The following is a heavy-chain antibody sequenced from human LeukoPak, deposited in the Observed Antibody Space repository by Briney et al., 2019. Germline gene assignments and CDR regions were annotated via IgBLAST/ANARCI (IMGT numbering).Heavy chain of an antibody. CDR2: MSSSSTI. Sequence: GGSLRLSCAASGFTFNTYSMNWVRQAPGKGLEWVSYMSSSSTIFYADSVKGRFTISRDDANNSLFLQMNSLRAEDTAIYYCARFSPPSHTWFDPWGQGTLVTVSS. V-gene: IGHV3-48*01. CDR1: GFTFNTYS. CDR3: ARFSPPSHTWFDP. J-gene: IGHJ5*02.